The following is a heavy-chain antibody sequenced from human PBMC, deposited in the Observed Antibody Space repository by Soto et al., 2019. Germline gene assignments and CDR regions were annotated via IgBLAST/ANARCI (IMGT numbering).Heavy chain of an antibody. V-gene: IGHV4-39*07. CDR1: GGSISSSSYY. CDR2: IYYSGTT. J-gene: IGHJ4*02. D-gene: IGHD3-9*01. Sequence: SETLSLTCTVSGGSISSSSYYWGWIRQPPGKGLEWIGSIYYSGTTNYNPSLKSRVIISQDKSKNQFSLNLNSVTAADTAMYYCTRALLKSLDYWGQGTLVTVSS. CDR3: TRALLKSLDY.